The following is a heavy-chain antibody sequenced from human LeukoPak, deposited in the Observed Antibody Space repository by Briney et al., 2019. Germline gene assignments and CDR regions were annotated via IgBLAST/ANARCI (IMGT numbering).Heavy chain of an antibody. CDR2: INHSGST. J-gene: IGHJ6*03. V-gene: IGHV4-34*01. CDR3: ARALAARSSEHYYYYYMDV. D-gene: IGHD6-13*01. CDR1: GGSLSGYY. Sequence: PSETLSLTCAVYGGSLSGYYWSWIRQPPGKGLEWIGEINHSGSTNYNPSLKSRVTISVDTSKNQFSLKLSSVTAADTAVYYCARALAARSSEHYYYYYMDVWGKGTTVTVSS.